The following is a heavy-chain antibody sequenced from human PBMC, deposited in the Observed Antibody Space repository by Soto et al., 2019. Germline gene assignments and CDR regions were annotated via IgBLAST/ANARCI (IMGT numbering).Heavy chain of an antibody. CDR1: GGSISSYY. J-gene: IGHJ4*02. D-gene: IGHD5-12*01. Sequence: SETLPLTCTVSGGSISSYYWSWIRQPPGKGLEWIGYIYYSGSTNYNPSLKSRVAISVDTSKNQFPLKLSSVTAADTAVYYCARAYGGYADYWGQGALVTVSS. CDR2: IYYSGST. V-gene: IGHV4-59*01. CDR3: ARAYGGYADY.